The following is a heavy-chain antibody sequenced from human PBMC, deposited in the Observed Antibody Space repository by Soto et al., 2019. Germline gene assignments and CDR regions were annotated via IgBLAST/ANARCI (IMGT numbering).Heavy chain of an antibody. CDR2: IYYSGST. CDR3: ARAFYRYYFDY. J-gene: IGHJ4*02. Sequence: PSETLSLTCTVPGGSISSGDYYWSWIRQPPGKGLEWIGYIYYSGSTYYNPSLKSRVTISVDTSKNQFSLKLSSVTAADTAVYYCARAFYRYYFDYWGQGTLVTVSS. V-gene: IGHV4-30-4*01. CDR1: GGSISSGDYY. D-gene: IGHD3-3*01.